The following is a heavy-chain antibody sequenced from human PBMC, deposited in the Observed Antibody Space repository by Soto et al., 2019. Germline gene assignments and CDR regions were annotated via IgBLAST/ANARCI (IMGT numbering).Heavy chain of an antibody. D-gene: IGHD2-15*01. V-gene: IGHV1-18*01. CDR1: GYTFADYG. CDR2: IGPYNGNT. Sequence: QAQLVQSGAEVKKPGASVKVSCQAGGYTFADYGIIWVRQAPGQGLEWVGWIGPYNGNTNYAKNLQDRVTMTTDTSTNTAYMELRSLRSDDTALYYCARCYCTVGSCYTCWHFDLWGRGTLLTVSS. CDR3: ARCYCTVGSCYTCWHFDL. J-gene: IGHJ2*01.